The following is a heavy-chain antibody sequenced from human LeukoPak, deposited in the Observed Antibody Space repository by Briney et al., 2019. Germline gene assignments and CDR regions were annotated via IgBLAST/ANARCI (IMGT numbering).Heavy chain of an antibody. CDR3: ARGYNYGHDY. J-gene: IGHJ4*02. D-gene: IGHD5-18*01. Sequence: RASVTVSCKASGYTFSGYNMHWVRQAPGQGLEWMGRVISHSGGTNYAPRFQGRVTMTRDTSTSTAYMELSRLKSDDTAVYYCARGYNYGHDYWGQGTLVTVSS. CDR2: VISHSGGT. V-gene: IGHV1-2*06. CDR1: GYTFSGYN.